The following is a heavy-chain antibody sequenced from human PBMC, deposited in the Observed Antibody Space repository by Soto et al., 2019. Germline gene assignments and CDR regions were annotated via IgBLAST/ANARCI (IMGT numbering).Heavy chain of an antibody. V-gene: IGHV3-9*01. J-gene: IGHJ5*02. D-gene: IGHD4-4*01. CDR1: GFTFDDYA. Sequence: PGGSLRLSCAASGFTFDDYAVEWVRQVPGKGLEWVSDISWSSRTSVKGRFTISRDNAKNTLYLQMNSLRIEDTAMYYCVRGGYSSSWERLDPWGQGTLVTVSS. CDR2: ISWSSRT. CDR3: VRGGYSSSWERLDP.